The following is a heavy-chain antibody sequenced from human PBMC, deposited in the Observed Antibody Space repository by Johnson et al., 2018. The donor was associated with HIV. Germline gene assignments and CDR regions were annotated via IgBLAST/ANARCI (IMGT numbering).Heavy chain of an antibody. D-gene: IGHD1-26*01. CDR3: ARQFRSVGAPDAFDI. J-gene: IGHJ3*02. V-gene: IGHV3-9*01. CDR2: ISWNSGSI. CDR1: GFTFDDYA. Sequence: VQLVESGGGLVQPGRSLRLSCAASGFTFDDYAMHWVRQAPGKGLEWVSGISWNSGSIGYADSVKGRFTISRDNAKNSLYLQMNSLRAEDTALYYCARQFRSVGAPDAFDIWGQGTMVTVSS.